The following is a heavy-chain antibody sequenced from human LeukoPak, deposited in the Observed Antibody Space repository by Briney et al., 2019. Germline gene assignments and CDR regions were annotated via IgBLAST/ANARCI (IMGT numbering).Heavy chain of an antibody. D-gene: IGHD4-17*01. J-gene: IGHJ5*02. CDR3: ARDVHGDYGSGWFDP. Sequence: SVKVSCKTPGGTFSNSAIGWVRQAPGQGLEWLGGIMPLFGTAGYAQKFQGRVTITKDESTRTVYLELTSLTSDDTAVYYCARDVHGDYGSGWFDPWGQGTLVSVSS. CDR1: GGTFSNSA. CDR2: IMPLFGTA. V-gene: IGHV1-69*05.